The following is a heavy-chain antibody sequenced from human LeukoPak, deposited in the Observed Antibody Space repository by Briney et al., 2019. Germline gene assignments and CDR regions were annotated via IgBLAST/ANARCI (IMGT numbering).Heavy chain of an antibody. V-gene: IGHV4-34*01. CDR2: INHSGST. CDR1: GGSSSGYY. D-gene: IGHD3-3*01. Sequence: SETLSLTCAVYGGSSSGYYWSWIRQPPGKGLEWIGEINHSGSTNYNPSLKSRVTISVDTSKNQFSLKLSSVTAADTAVYYCARGTWSFWSGSRFDPWGQGTLVTVSS. J-gene: IGHJ5*02. CDR3: ARGTWSFWSGSRFDP.